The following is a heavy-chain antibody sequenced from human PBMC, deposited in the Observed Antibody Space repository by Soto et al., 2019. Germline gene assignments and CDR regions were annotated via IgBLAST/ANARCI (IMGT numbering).Heavy chain of an antibody. J-gene: IGHJ6*02. Sequence: GASVKVSCKASGYTFTSHAMHWVRQAPGQRLEWMGWINAGNGNTKYSQKFQGRVTITRDTSASTAYMELSSLRSEDTAVYYCARTVGYYYGMDVWGQGTTVTVSS. D-gene: IGHD4-17*01. CDR1: GYTFTSHA. CDR2: INAGNGNT. CDR3: ARTVGYYYGMDV. V-gene: IGHV1-3*01.